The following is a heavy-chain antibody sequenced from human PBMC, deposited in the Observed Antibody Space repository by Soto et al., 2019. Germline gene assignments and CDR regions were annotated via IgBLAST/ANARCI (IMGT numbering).Heavy chain of an antibody. J-gene: IGHJ1*01. Sequence: ASVKVSCKASGYTFTTYGIHWVRQAPGQGLEWMGWISGYNGNTNYAQKFQGRVTMTTDTSTTTAYMDLRSLRSDDTAVYYCRRERDGSSWSSAEYLQHWGQGTLVTVSS. CDR2: ISGYNGNT. CDR1: GYTFTTYG. V-gene: IGHV1-18*01. D-gene: IGHD6-13*01. CDR3: RRERDGSSWSSAEYLQH.